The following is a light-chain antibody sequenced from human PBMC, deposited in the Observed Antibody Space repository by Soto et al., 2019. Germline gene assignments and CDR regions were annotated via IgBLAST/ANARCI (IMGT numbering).Light chain of an antibody. Sequence: DIQMTQSPSTLSASVGDRVTITCRASQSISSWLAWYQQKPGTAPKLLIYKASTLESGVPSRCSGIRSGTEFTLTVSSLQPDDFATYYCQQYNDSFPYTFGQGTKLEIK. CDR1: QSISSW. CDR2: KAS. J-gene: IGKJ2*01. CDR3: QQYNDSFPYT. V-gene: IGKV1-5*03.